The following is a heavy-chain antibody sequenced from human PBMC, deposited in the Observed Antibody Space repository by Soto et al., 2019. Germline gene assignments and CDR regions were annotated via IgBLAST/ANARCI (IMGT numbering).Heavy chain of an antibody. D-gene: IGHD3-10*01. V-gene: IGHV5-51*01. CDR1: GYSFTSYW. Sequence: ESLRISRKGSGYSFTSYWIGLVRQMPGKGLEWMGIIYPGDSDTRYSPSFQGQVTISADKSISTAYLQWSSLKASDTAMYYCARHMAVWFGFMDVWGQGTTVTVSS. J-gene: IGHJ6*02. CDR3: ARHMAVWFGFMDV. CDR2: IYPGDSDT.